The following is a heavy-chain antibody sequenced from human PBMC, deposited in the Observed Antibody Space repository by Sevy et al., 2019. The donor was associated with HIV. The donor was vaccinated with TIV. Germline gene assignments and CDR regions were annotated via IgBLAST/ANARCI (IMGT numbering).Heavy chain of an antibody. J-gene: IGHJ6*02. Sequence: ASVKVSCKASGYTFTGYYMHWVRQAPGQGLEWMGWINPKSGGTNYEQKFQGRVTMTRDTSISTAYMELSRLRSDDTAVYYCARATQDYYGSGSYYKPGMDVWGQGTTVTVSS. CDR1: GYTFTGYY. CDR2: INPKSGGT. V-gene: IGHV1-2*02. CDR3: ARATQDYYGSGSYYKPGMDV. D-gene: IGHD3-10*01.